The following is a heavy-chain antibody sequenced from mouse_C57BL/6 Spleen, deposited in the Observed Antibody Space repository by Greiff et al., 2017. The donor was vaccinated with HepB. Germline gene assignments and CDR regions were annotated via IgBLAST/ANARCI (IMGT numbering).Heavy chain of an antibody. CDR3: ARPGAGEDFDY. CDR2: ISSGSSTI. J-gene: IGHJ2*01. CDR1: GFTFSDYG. Sequence: DVHLVESGGGLVKPGGSLKLSCAASGFTFSDYGMHWVRQAPEKGLEWVAYISSGSSTIYYADTVKGRFTISRDNAKNTLFLQMTSLRSEDTAMYYCARPGAGEDFDYWGQGTTLTVSS. V-gene: IGHV5-17*01.